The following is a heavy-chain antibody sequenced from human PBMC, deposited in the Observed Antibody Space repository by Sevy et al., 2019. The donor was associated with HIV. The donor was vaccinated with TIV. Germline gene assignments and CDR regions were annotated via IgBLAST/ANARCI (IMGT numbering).Heavy chain of an antibody. V-gene: IGHV3-30*18. CDR1: GFTFSSYG. Sequence: GGCLRLSCAASGFTFSSYGMHWVRQAPGKGLEWMAVISYDGSNKYYADSVKGRFTISRDNSKNPLYLQMNSLRAEDTAVYYCVKDDDPLQYDYVWGSLLAWGQGTLVTVSS. D-gene: IGHD3-16*01. CDR2: ISYDGSNK. CDR3: VKDDDPLQYDYVWGSLLA. J-gene: IGHJ5*02.